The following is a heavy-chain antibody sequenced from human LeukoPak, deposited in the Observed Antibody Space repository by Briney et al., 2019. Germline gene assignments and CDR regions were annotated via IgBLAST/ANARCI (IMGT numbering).Heavy chain of an antibody. D-gene: IGHD3-22*01. V-gene: IGHV1-2*02. CDR1: GYTFTGYY. J-gene: IGHJ4*02. CDR3: AREDYYDSSGHDY. CDR2: INPNSGGT. Sequence: ASVKVSCMASGYTFTGYYMHWVRQAPGQGLEWMGWINPNSGGTNYAQKFQGRVTMTRDTSISTAYMELSRLRSGDTAVYYCAREDYYDSSGHDYWGQGTLVTVSS.